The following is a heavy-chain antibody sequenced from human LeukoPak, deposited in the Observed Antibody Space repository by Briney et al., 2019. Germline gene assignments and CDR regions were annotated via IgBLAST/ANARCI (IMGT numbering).Heavy chain of an antibody. J-gene: IGHJ4*02. CDR3: TRDEAEMGQDY. CDR1: GYTFTSYY. V-gene: IGHV1-46*01. Sequence: ASVKVSCKASGYTFTSYYMHWVRQAPGQGLEWMGIINPSGGSTSYAQKFQGRVTMTRDTSTSTVYMELSSLRSEDTAVYYCTRDEAEMGQDYWGQGTLVTVSS. CDR2: INPSGGST. D-gene: IGHD5-24*01.